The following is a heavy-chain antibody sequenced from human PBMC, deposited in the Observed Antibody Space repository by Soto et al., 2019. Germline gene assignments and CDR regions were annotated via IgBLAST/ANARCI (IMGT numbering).Heavy chain of an antibody. J-gene: IGHJ3*02. D-gene: IGHD4-4*01. CDR3: ARDSTRRGACDI. CDR1: GGSFSVYY. Sequence: SETLSLTCAISGGSFSVYYWNWIRQSPGKGLEWIGEVNHAGSSNYNPSLRSRVTISVDTSKNQFSLKLSSVTAADTAVYFCARDSTRRGACDIWGQGTMVTVSS. CDR2: VNHAGSS. V-gene: IGHV4-34*01.